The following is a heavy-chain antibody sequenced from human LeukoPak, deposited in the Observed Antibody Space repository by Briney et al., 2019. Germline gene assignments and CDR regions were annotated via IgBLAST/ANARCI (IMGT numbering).Heavy chain of an antibody. D-gene: IGHD3-22*01. Sequence: KPGGSLRLSCAASGFTFSDYYMSWIRQAPGKGLEWVSYTSSGSSYTNYADSVKGRFTISRDNAKNSLYLQMNSLRAEDTAVYYCASLLWNDYDTSGFDYWGQGTLVTVSS. CDR1: GFTFSDYY. J-gene: IGHJ4*02. V-gene: IGHV3-11*06. CDR3: ASLLWNDYDTSGFDY. CDR2: TSSGSSYT.